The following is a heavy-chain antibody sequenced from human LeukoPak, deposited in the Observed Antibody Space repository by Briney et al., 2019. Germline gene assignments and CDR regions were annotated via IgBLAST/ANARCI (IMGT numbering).Heavy chain of an antibody. Sequence: GGSPRLFCAASGFTVSSHYMSWVRQAPGKGLEWVAVIYSGGSTYYADSVKGRFTISRDNSKNTLYLQMNSLRAEDTAVYYCARDPGGPHTVKWDAFDIWGQGTMVTVSS. CDR3: ARDPGGPHTVKWDAFDI. CDR1: GFTVSSHY. CDR2: IYSGGST. J-gene: IGHJ3*02. D-gene: IGHD2-2*02. V-gene: IGHV3-53*01.